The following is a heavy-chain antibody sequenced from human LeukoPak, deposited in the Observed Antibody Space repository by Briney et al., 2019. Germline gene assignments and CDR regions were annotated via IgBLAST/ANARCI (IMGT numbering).Heavy chain of an antibody. CDR3: ARGIRHYYDILTGPPYYYYYYYMDV. CDR2: IYHSGST. V-gene: IGHV4-4*02. J-gene: IGHJ6*03. CDR1: GGSISSSNW. D-gene: IGHD3-9*01. Sequence: PSETLSLTCAVSGGSISSSNWWSWVRQPPGKGLEWIGEIYHSGSTNYNPSLKSRVTISVDKSKNQFSLKLSSVTAADTAVYYCARGIRHYYDILTGPPYYYYYYYMDVWGKGTTVTISS.